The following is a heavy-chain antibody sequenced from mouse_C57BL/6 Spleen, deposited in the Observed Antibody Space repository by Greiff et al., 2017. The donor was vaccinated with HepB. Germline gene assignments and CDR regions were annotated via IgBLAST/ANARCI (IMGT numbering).Heavy chain of an antibody. V-gene: IGHV5-17*01. D-gene: IGHD2-1*01. CDR3: ARIYGNFYYYAMDY. CDR2: ISSGSSTI. CDR1: GFTFSDYG. Sequence: DVQLVESGGGLVKPGGSLKLSCAASGFTFSDYGMHWVRQAPEKGLEWVAYISSGSSTIYYADTVKGRFTISRDNAKNTLFLQMTSLRSEDTAMYYCARIYGNFYYYAMDYWGQGTSVTVSS. J-gene: IGHJ4*01.